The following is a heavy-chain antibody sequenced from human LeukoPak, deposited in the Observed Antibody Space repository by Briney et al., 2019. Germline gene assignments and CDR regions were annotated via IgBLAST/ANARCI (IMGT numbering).Heavy chain of an antibody. J-gene: IGHJ6*03. CDR3: ARLETYYYGSGYHYMDV. CDR2: IYTSGST. V-gene: IGHV4-61*02. CDR1: GGSISSGSYY. D-gene: IGHD3-10*01. Sequence: PSETLSLTCTVSGGSISSGSYYWSWIRQPAGKGLEWIGRIYTSGSTNYNPSLKSRVTISVDTSKNQFSLKLSSVTAADTAVYYCARLETYYYGSGYHYMDVWGKGTTVTVSS.